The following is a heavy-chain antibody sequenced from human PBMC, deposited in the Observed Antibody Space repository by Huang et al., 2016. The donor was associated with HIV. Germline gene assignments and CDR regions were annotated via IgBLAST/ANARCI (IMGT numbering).Heavy chain of an antibody. Sequence: QVQLLQSGAEVKKPGASVKVPCKAIGYTFTRYALHWGRQAPGQRLEWMGWINPDTGTTEYSQKCQDRVTITRDTSATTAYMEMTSLRSEDTAVYYCARERGLLWFGELLSWGQGTLVTVSS. D-gene: IGHD3-10*01. CDR2: INPDTGTT. J-gene: IGHJ4*02. CDR1: GYTFTRYA. V-gene: IGHV1-3*01. CDR3: ARERGLLWFGELLS.